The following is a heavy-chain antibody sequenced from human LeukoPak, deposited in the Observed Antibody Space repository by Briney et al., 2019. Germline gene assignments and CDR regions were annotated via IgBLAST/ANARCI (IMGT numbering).Heavy chain of an antibody. J-gene: IGHJ5*02. D-gene: IGHD6-19*01. CDR1: GYTFTSYA. CDR3: ARDVSGWYGSLRYNWFDP. Sequence: ASVKVSCKASGYTFTSYAMNWVRQAPGQGLEWMGWINTNTGNPTYAQGFTGRFVFSLDTSVSTAYLQISSLKAEDTAVYYCARDVSGWYGSLRYNWFDPWGQGTLVTVSS. V-gene: IGHV7-4-1*02. CDR2: INTNTGNP.